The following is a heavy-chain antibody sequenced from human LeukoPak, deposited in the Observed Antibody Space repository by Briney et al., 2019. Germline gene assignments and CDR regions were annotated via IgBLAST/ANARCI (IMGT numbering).Heavy chain of an antibody. CDR1: GGSISSSSYY. Sequence: SETLSLTCTVSGGSISSSSYYWGWIRQPPGKGLEWTGSIYYSGSTNYNPSLKSRVTISVDTSKNQFSLKLSSVTAADTAVYYCARVSGYDWESFYDYWGQGTLVTVSS. D-gene: IGHD5-12*01. J-gene: IGHJ4*02. V-gene: IGHV4-39*07. CDR2: IYYSGST. CDR3: ARVSGYDWESFYDY.